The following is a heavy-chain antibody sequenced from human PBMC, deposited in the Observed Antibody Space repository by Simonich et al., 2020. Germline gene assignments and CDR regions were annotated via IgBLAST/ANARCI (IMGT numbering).Heavy chain of an antibody. CDR3: ARTYSGSYYYFDY. CDR1: GYTFTSND. V-gene: IGHV1-8*03. Sequence: QVQLVQSGAEVKKPGASVKVSCKASGYTFTSNDINWVLQATGQGLEWMGWMNPNRGNTGYAQKFQGRVTITRNTSISTAYMELSSLRSEDTAVYYCARTYSGSYYYFDYWGQGTLVTVSS. CDR2: MNPNRGNT. J-gene: IGHJ4*02. D-gene: IGHD1-26*01.